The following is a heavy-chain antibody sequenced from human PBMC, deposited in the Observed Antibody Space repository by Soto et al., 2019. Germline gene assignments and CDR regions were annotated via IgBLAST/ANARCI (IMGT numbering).Heavy chain of an antibody. CDR2: IYWDDDK. CDR3: AHSRYSRSAFDY. Sequence: SGPTLVNPPQTLTLTCTFSWFSLTSHAVGVGWIRQPPGKALEWLALIYWDDDKRYSPSLKSRLTITKDTSKNQVVLRMTNMDPVDTATYYCAHSRYSRSAFDYWGQGNLGTVSS. J-gene: IGHJ4*02. V-gene: IGHV2-5*02. CDR1: WFSLTSHAVG. D-gene: IGHD6-6*01.